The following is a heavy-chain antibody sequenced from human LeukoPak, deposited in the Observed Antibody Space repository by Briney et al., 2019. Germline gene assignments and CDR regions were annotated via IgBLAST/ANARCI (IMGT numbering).Heavy chain of an antibody. CDR3: AKVPTVVVVAAPYFDY. J-gene: IGHJ4*02. CDR1: GFTFSSYA. D-gene: IGHD2-15*01. V-gene: IGHV3-23*01. Sequence: GGSLRLSCAASGFTFSSYAMSWVRQAPGKGLEWVSAISGSGGSTYYADSVKGRFTISRDNSKNTLYLQMNSLRAEDTAVYYCAKVPTVVVVAAPYFDYWGQGTLVTVSS. CDR2: ISGSGGST.